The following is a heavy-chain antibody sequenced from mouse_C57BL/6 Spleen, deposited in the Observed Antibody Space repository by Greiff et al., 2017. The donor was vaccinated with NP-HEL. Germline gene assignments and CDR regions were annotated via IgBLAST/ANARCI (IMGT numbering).Heavy chain of an antibody. D-gene: IGHD3-2*02. Sequence: EVQLQQSGAELVRPGASVKLSCTASGFNIKDYYMHWVKQRPEQGLEWIGRIDPEDGDTEYAPKFQGKATMTADTSSNTAYLQLSSLTSEDTAVYYCTYRHSSGYPFAYWGQGTLVTVSA. V-gene: IGHV14-1*01. CDR3: TYRHSSGYPFAY. CDR1: GFNIKDYY. J-gene: IGHJ3*01. CDR2: IDPEDGDT.